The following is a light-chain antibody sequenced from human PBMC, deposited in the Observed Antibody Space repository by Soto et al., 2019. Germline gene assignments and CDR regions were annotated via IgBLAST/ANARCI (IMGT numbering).Light chain of an antibody. J-gene: IGKJ1*01. CDR3: QQSYNMPWT. CDR2: SAS. V-gene: IGKV1-39*01. Sequence: DIQMTQSPSTLSASVGDRITITCRASQSMSLFLSWYQQKPGKAPKLLIHSASTLQSGVPSRFSGSGSGPDFTLTIASLQPEDFAVYYCQQSYNMPWTFGPGTKVDIK. CDR1: QSMSLF.